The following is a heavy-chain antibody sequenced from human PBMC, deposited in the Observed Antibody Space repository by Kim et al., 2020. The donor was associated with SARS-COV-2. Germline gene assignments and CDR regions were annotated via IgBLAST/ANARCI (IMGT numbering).Heavy chain of an antibody. D-gene: IGHD3-10*01. CDR1: GGSISSGGYY. CDR3: ARSYGSGSYPFDY. CDR2: IYYSGST. Sequence: SETLSLTCTVSGGSISSGGYYWSWIRQHPGKGLEWIGYIYYSGSTYYNPSLKSRVTISVDTSKNQFSLKLSSVTAADTAVYYCARSYGSGSYPFDYWGQGTLVTVSS. V-gene: IGHV4-31*03. J-gene: IGHJ4*02.